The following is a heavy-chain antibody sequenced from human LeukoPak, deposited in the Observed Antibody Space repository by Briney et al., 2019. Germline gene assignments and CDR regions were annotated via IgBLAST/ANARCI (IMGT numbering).Heavy chain of an antibody. CDR2: IRYDGSNK. J-gene: IGHJ3*02. CDR3: AKVYPLKTPTYRHCGGDCRTSDAFDI. Sequence: PGGSLRLSCAASGFTFSSYGMHWVRQAPGKGLEWVACIRYDGSNKYYADSVKGRFTISRDNSKNTLYLQMNSLRAEDTAVYYCAKVYPLKTPTYRHCGGDCRTSDAFDIWGQGTMVTVSS. CDR1: GFTFSSYG. V-gene: IGHV3-30*02. D-gene: IGHD2-21*01.